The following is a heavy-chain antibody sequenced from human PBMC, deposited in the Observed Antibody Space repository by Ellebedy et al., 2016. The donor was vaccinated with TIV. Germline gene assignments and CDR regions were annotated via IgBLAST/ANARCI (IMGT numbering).Heavy chain of an antibody. D-gene: IGHD3-16*01. CDR2: IDNAGDT. J-gene: IGHJ6*02. CDR3: TRFEIISGGGYGMDV. Sequence: GGSLRLSXAASGFTFSRCDMHWVRQSTRKGLEWVASIDNAGDTYYPGSVKGRFTISRENAKNSLYLQMNSLRVEDTALYYCTRFEIISGGGYGMDVWGQGTTVTVSS. V-gene: IGHV3-13*01. CDR1: GFTFSRCD.